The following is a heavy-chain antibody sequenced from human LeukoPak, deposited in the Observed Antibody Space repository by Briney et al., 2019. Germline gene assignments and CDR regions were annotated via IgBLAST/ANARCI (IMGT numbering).Heavy chain of an antibody. V-gene: IGHV3-64*04. D-gene: IGHD5-24*01. CDR1: GFIFSSYA. CDR2: ISSSGGST. Sequence: PGGSLRLSCSASGFIFSSYAMHWVRQAPGKRLEYVSAISSSGGSTYYADSVKGRFTISRDNAKNSLYLQMNSLRAEDTAVYYCAGGPYGRDGYNWDYWGQGTLVTVSS. CDR3: AGGPYGRDGYNWDY. J-gene: IGHJ4*02.